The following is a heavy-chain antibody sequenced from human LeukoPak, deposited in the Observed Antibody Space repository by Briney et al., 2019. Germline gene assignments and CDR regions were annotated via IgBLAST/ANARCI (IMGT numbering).Heavy chain of an antibody. Sequence: GGSLRLSCEASGFTFTTYGMHWVRQAPGKGLEWVALISYDGRKTYFGDSVKGRCTISRDNSENTLYLEMHSLRSEDTAVYYCARAPGGSGLIDYWGQGTLVTVSS. CDR1: GFTFTTYG. CDR2: ISYDGRKT. D-gene: IGHD1-26*01. J-gene: IGHJ4*02. CDR3: ARAPGGSGLIDY. V-gene: IGHV3-30*03.